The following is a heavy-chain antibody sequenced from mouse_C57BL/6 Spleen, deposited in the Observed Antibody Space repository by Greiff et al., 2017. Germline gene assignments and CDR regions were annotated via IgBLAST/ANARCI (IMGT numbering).Heavy chain of an antibody. J-gene: IGHJ1*03. D-gene: IGHD1-1*01. Sequence: QVQLQQPGAELVKPGASVKMSCKASGYTFTSYWITWVKQRPGQGLEWIGDIYPGSGSTNYNEKFKSKATLTVDTSSSTAYMQRSSLTSEDSAVYYCALYYYGSGRWYFDVWGTGTTVTVSS. CDR2: IYPGSGST. CDR1: GYTFTSYW. CDR3: ALYYYGSGRWYFDV. V-gene: IGHV1-55*01.